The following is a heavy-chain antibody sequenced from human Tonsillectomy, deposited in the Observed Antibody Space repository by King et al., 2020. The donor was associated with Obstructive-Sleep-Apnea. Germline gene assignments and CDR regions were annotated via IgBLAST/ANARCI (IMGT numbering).Heavy chain of an antibody. CDR3: AIARGAWDGYKFYFDY. J-gene: IGHJ4*02. CDR1: EYNFTSYW. Sequence: EVQLVESGAEVKKPGESLKISCKGSEYNFTSYWIGWVRQMPGKGLEWMGIIYPGDSDTRYSPSFQGQVTISADKSISTAYLQWSSLKASDTAMYYCAIARGAWDGYKFYFDYWGQGTLVTVSS. CDR2: IYPGDSDT. V-gene: IGHV5-51*01. D-gene: IGHD5-24*01.